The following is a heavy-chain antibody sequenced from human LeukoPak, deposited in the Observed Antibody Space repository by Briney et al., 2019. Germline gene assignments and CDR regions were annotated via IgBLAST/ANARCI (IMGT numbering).Heavy chain of an antibody. CDR3: AKDMGSSSWYVGD. CDR2: IKQDGSNI. Sequence: PGGSLRLSCAASGFTFTNYWMGWLRQAPGKGLEWVANIKQDGSNIYYVDSVKGRFTISRDNAKNSLYLQMNSLRAEDTALYYCAKDMGSSSWYVGDWGQGTLVTVSS. CDR1: GFTFTNYW. V-gene: IGHV3-7*03. J-gene: IGHJ4*02. D-gene: IGHD6-13*01.